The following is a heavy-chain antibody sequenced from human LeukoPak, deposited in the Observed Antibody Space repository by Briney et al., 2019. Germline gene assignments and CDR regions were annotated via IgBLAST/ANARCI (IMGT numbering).Heavy chain of an antibody. CDR3: ARETLEYYYDSSGYYSFYYYMDV. Sequence: GGSLRLSCAASGFTFSSYGMHWVRQAPGKGLEWVSYISSSGSTIYYADSVKGRFTISRDNAKNSLYLQMNSLRAEDTAVYYCARETLEYYYDSSGYYSFYYYMDVWGKGTTVTISS. CDR1: GFTFSSYG. J-gene: IGHJ6*03. V-gene: IGHV3-48*04. D-gene: IGHD3-22*01. CDR2: ISSSGSTI.